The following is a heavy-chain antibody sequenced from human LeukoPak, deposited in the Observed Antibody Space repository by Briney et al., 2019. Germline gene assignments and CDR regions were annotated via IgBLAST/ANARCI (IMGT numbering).Heavy chain of an antibody. J-gene: IGHJ1*01. CDR2: IYDSGIT. CDR3: AGRGHRYSRD. Sequence: SETLSLTCTVSGDSVTSGYWSWIRQPPGKGLEWIGYIYDSGITDYNPSLKSRLTISVDTSNNQFSLDLSSVTAADTAVYYCAGRGHRYSRDWGQGILVTVSS. V-gene: IGHV4-4*09. CDR1: GDSVTSGY. D-gene: IGHD2-15*01.